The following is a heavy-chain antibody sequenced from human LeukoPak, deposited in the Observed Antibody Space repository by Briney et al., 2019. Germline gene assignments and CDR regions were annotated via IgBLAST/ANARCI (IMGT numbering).Heavy chain of an antibody. CDR3: AKDICSSTSCGNDY. J-gene: IGHJ4*02. Sequence: PGGSLRLSCVVSGFTFNRCWMNWVRQAPGKGLEWVAHINPDGRDTYYVDSVKGRFTISRDNAQNSMYLQMNSLRPEDTALYYCAKDICSSTSCGNDYWGQGTLVTVSS. CDR1: GFTFNRCW. V-gene: IGHV3-7*03. CDR2: INPDGRDT. D-gene: IGHD2-2*01.